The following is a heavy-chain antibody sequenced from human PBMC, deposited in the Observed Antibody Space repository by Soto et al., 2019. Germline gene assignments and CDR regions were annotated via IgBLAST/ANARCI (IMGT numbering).Heavy chain of an antibody. J-gene: IGHJ4*02. CDR1: GFTFDDYT. CDR2: ISWDGGST. D-gene: IGHD6-13*01. Sequence: EVQLVESGGVVVQPGGSLRLSCAASGFTFDDYTMHWVRQAPGKGLEWVSLISWDGGSTYYADSVKGRFTISRDNSKNSLYLQMNSLRTEDTALYYCAKDRAAAGTGNFDYWGQGTLVTVSS. V-gene: IGHV3-43*01. CDR3: AKDRAAAGTGNFDY.